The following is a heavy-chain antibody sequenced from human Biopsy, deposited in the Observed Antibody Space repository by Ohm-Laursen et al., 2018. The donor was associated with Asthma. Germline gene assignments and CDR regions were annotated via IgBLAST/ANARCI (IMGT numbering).Heavy chain of an antibody. J-gene: IGHJ5*01. D-gene: IGHD2-2*01. CDR2: INYSGTT. CDR1: GGSISSGAYF. Sequence: TLSLTCSVSGGSISSGAYFWSWARQHPGKGLEWIGYINYSGTTYYNPSLKSRVTIAVETSKNQFSLTLTSVTAADTALYYCARDLAGHCTSASCYGFDSWGQGAQVTVS. CDR3: ARDLAGHCTSASCYGFDS. V-gene: IGHV4-31*03.